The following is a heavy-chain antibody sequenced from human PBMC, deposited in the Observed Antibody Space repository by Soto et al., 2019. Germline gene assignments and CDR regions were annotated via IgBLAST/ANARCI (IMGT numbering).Heavy chain of an antibody. J-gene: IGHJ5*02. CDR1: GGSVSSGSYY. Sequence: SETLSLTCTVSGGSVSSGSYYWSWIRQPPGKGLEWIGCIYYSGSTNYNPSLKSRVTISVDTSKNQFSLKLSSVTAADTAVYYCARDGSGHIAASLGWFDAWGQGPLVTVSS. V-gene: IGHV4-61*01. CDR3: ARDGSGHIAASLGWFDA. CDR2: IYYSGST. D-gene: IGHD6-6*01.